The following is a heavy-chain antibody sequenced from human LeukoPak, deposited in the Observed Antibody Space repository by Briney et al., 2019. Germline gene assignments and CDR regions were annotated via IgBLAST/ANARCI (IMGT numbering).Heavy chain of an antibody. CDR2: ISGSGGST. CDR3: AKDLYYDILTGRDAFDI. CDR1: SFTFSSYA. V-gene: IGHV3-23*01. Sequence: PGGSLRLSCAASSFTFSSYAMSWVRQAPGKGLEWVSAISGSGGSTYYADSVKGRFTISRDNSKNTLYLQMNSLRAEDTAVYYCAKDLYYDILTGRDAFDIWGQGTLVTVSS. J-gene: IGHJ3*02. D-gene: IGHD3-9*01.